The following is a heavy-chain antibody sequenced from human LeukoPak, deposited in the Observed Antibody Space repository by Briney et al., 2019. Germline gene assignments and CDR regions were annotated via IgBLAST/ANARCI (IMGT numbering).Heavy chain of an antibody. D-gene: IGHD3-10*01. CDR2: IKSKTDGGTT. V-gene: IGHV3-15*01. CDR1: GFTFSNAW. CDR3: TTLNYYGSGSYSY. J-gene: IGHJ4*02. Sequence: GGSLRLSCAASGFTFSNAWMSWVRQAPGKGLEWVDRIKSKTDGGTTDYAAPVKGRFTISRDDSKNTLYLQMNSLKTEDTAVYYCTTLNYYGSGSYSYWGQGTLVTVSS.